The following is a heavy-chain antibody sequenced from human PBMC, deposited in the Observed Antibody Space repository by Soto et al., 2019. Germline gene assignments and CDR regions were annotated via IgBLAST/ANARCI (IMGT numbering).Heavy chain of an antibody. J-gene: IGHJ4*02. Sequence: QVQLVESGGGLVKSGGSLRLSCATSGFTFSDHDMSWIRQAPGKGLEFISYISPGGRYTNYGDSVKGRFTISRDNAKNSLFVQVNTLKVEDTAGYYCSRGGGGGVFDDWGEGTLVTVSS. CDR3: SRGGGGGVFDD. D-gene: IGHD3-16*01. CDR2: ISPGGRYT. CDR1: GFTFSDHD. V-gene: IGHV3-11*05.